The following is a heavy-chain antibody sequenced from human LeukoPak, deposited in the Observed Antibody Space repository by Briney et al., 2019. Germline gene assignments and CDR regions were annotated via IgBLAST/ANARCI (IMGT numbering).Heavy chain of an antibody. CDR2: IIPIFGTA. J-gene: IGHJ3*02. CDR3: ASEYGSGSYYNAAFDI. Sequence: GASVKVSCKASGGTFSSYAISWVRQAPGQGPEWMGGIIPIFGTANYAQKFQGRVTITADKSTSTAYMELSSLRSEDTAVYYCASEYGSGSYYNAAFDIWGQGTMVTVSS. CDR1: GGTFSSYA. D-gene: IGHD3-10*01. V-gene: IGHV1-69*06.